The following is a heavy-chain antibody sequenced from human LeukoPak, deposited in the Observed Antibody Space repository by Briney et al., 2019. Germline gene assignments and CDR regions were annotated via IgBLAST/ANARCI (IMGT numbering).Heavy chain of an antibody. J-gene: IGHJ4*02. V-gene: IGHV4-34*01. CDR2: IYHSGST. CDR1: GGSFSGYY. Sequence: SETLSLTCAVYGGSFSGYYWSWIRQPPGKGLEGIGEIYHSGSTNYNPSLKSRVTISVDTSKNQFSLKLSSVTAADTAVYYCARGAAAGTDYWGQGTLVTVSS. CDR3: ARGAAAGTDY. D-gene: IGHD6-13*01.